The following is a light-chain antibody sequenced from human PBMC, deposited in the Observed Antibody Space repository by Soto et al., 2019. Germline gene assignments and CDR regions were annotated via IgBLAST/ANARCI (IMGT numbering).Light chain of an antibody. CDR1: QNINKW. CDR3: PQYDSYPYT. J-gene: IGKJ2*01. Sequence: DIQMTQSPSTLSASVGDRVTITCRASQNINKWLASYQQKPGEVPRILIYRASSLASGVPSRFSGNRSGTDFALTISSLPPDDLAADYCPQYDSYPYTFGRGPKVEIK. V-gene: IGKV1-5*03. CDR2: RAS.